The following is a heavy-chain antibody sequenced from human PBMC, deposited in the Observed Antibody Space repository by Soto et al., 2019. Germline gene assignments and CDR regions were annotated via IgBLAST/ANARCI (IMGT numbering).Heavy chain of an antibody. Sequence: SETLSLTCAVYVGSFNDYYWSWIRQPPGKGLEWIGEINHSGSTYCHPSLKSRVTLSVDTSKNQFSLKLSSVTAADTAVYYCASLYGDPGGYYFDYWGQGTLVTVSS. J-gene: IGHJ4*02. D-gene: IGHD4-17*01. CDR3: ASLYGDPGGYYFDY. CDR2: INHSGST. V-gene: IGHV4-34*01. CDR1: VGSFNDYY.